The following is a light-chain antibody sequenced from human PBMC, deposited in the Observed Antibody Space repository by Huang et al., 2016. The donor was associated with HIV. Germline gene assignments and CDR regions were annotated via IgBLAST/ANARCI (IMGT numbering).Light chain of an antibody. CDR3: QQYDNLYI. J-gene: IGKJ1*01. CDR2: DSS. Sequence: DIQMTQSPSSLSASVGDRVTITCQASQDIRKYLNWYQQKPGRAPKLLIYDSSKLEGGVPSRFSGSGSGTNFTFTISSLHPEDIATYYCQQYDNLYIFGQGTKVEIK. V-gene: IGKV1-33*01. CDR1: QDIRKY.